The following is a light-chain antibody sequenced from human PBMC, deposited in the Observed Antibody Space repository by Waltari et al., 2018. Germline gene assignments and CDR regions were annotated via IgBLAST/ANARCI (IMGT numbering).Light chain of an antibody. Sequence: QSALTQPASLSGSPRQSITISCTGTNSDIGGYNYVSWYQHHSGKAPKLMIFGVSDRPSGVSNRFPGSKSGNSASLTISELQADDEADDYCSSFTSSATWVFGGGTKLTVL. J-gene: IGLJ3*02. V-gene: IGLV2-14*03. CDR2: GVS. CDR1: NSDIGGYNY. CDR3: SSFTSSATWV.